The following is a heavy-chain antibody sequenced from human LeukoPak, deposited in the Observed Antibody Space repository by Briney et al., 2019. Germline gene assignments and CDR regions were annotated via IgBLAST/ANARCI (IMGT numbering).Heavy chain of an antibody. CDR1: GYTFTGYY. CDR2: INPNSGGT. D-gene: IGHD4-17*01. J-gene: IGHJ4*02. CDR3: ASAIIDYGDYYFDY. Sequence: GASVKVSCKASGYTFTGYYMHWVRQAPGQGLEWMGWINPNSGGTNYAQKFQGRVTMTRDTSISTAYMELSRLRPDDTAVYYCASAIIDYGDYYFDYWGQGTLVTVSS. V-gene: IGHV1-2*02.